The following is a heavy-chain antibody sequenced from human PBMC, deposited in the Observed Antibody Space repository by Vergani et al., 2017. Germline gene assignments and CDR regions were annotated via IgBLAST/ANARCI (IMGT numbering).Heavy chain of an antibody. CDR2: ISFDGTNE. CDR3: VRDRGLCAGGRCYTEAWDY. CDR1: GFSFRGHG. V-gene: IGHV3-30*03. J-gene: IGHJ4*02. D-gene: IGHD2-2*02. Sequence: VQLVESGGGVVQPGRSLTLSCVASGFSFRGHGMHWVRQAPGKGLEWVVGISFDGTNEYYPDLVKGRFTISRDIAKNTLYLQVRSLRLEDTGVYHCVRDRGLCAGGRCYTEAWDYWGQGTPVTVSS.